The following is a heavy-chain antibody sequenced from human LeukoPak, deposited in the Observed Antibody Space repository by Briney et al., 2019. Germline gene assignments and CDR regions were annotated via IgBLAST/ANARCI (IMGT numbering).Heavy chain of an antibody. CDR3: ARDRTIFGVVIIDTGFDY. D-gene: IGHD3-3*01. Sequence: ASVKVSCKASGYTFTGYYMHWVRQAPGQGLEWMGWISAYNGNTNYAQKLQGRVTMTTDTSTSTAYMELRSLRSDDTAVYYCARDRTIFGVVIIDTGFDYWGQGTLVTVSS. CDR1: GYTFTGYY. J-gene: IGHJ4*02. CDR2: ISAYNGNT. V-gene: IGHV1-18*04.